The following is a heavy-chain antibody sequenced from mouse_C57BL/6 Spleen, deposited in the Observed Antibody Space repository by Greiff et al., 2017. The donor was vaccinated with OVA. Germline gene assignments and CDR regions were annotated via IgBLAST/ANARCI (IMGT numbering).Heavy chain of an antibody. J-gene: IGHJ4*01. CDR3: ARRITNAMDY. V-gene: IGHV1-69*01. CDR2: IDPSDSYT. CDR1: GYTFTSYW. D-gene: IGHD2-4*01. Sequence: QVQLKQPGAELVMPGASVKLSCKASGYTFTSYWMHWVKQRPGQGLEWIGDIDPSDSYTNYNQKFKGKSTFTVDKSSSTAYMQRSSLTSEEAEVYECARRITNAMDYWGQGTTVTVSA.